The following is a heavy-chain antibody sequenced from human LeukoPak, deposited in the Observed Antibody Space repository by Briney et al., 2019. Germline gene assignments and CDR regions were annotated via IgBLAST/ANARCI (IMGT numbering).Heavy chain of an antibody. Sequence: PSETLSLTCTVSGGSISSYYWSWIRQPPGKGLEWIGYIYYSGSTYYNPSLKSRVTISVDTSKNQFSLKLSSVTAADTAVYYCSRAPVDADAFDIWGQGTMVTVSS. V-gene: IGHV4-59*12. CDR1: GGSISSYY. CDR2: IYYSGST. CDR3: SRAPVDADAFDI. J-gene: IGHJ3*02.